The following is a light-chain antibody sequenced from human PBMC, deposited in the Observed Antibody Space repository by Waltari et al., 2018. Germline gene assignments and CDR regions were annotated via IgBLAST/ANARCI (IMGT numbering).Light chain of an antibody. CDR2: GAS. J-gene: IGKJ1*01. CDR3: QHYVSLPVT. CDR1: QRFSRA. V-gene: IGKV3-20*01. Sequence: EIVLTQSPDTLSLSPGERATLSCRASQRFSRALVWYQQKPGQAPRLLMYGASSRATGIPDRFSGSGSGTDVSLTISRLEPEDFAVYYCQHYVSLPVTFGQGTKVEIK.